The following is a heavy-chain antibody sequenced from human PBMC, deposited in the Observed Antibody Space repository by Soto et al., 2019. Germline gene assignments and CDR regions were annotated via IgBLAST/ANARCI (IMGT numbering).Heavy chain of an antibody. CDR3: ATPTIRVPHYIWGSNNQYAFDI. D-gene: IGHD3-16*01. J-gene: IGHJ3*02. Sequence: GGSLRLSCAASGFTFSSYAMSWVRQAPGKGLEWVSAISGSGGSTYYADSVKGRFTISRDNSKNTLYLQMNSLRAEDTAVYYCATPTIRVPHYIWGSNNQYAFDIWGQGTMVTVSS. V-gene: IGHV3-23*01. CDR2: ISGSGGST. CDR1: GFTFSSYA.